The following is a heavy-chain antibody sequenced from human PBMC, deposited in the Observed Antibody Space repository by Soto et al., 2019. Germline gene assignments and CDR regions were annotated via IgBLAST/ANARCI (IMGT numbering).Heavy chain of an antibody. CDR2: INNDGSAT. J-gene: IGHJ4*02. CDR1: GFTVSNSW. Sequence: GGSLRLSCXVSGFTVSNSWMHWVRQAPGEGLVWVSAINNDGSATFYADSVKGRFAISRDNARNTLFLQVNSLRAEDTGVYYCATTFEYWGQGTLVTVSS. V-gene: IGHV3-74*01. CDR3: ATTFEY.